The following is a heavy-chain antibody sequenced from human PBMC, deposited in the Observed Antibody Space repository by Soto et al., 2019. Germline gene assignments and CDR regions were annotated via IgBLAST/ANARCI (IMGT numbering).Heavy chain of an antibody. CDR2: INQDGSEK. CDR3: SRSLDS. CDR1: GFTFSTYW. J-gene: IGHJ4*02. V-gene: IGHV3-7*01. Sequence: PGGSLRLSCEASGFTFSTYWMDWVRQTPGKGLEWVANINQDGSEKNYVDSVKGRFTIYRDNAKNSLYLQMSSLTAEDSALYYCSRSLDSWGQGTLVTVSS.